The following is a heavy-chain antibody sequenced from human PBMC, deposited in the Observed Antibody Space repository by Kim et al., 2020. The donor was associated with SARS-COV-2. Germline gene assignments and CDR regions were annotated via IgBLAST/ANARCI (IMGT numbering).Heavy chain of an antibody. V-gene: IGHV3-13*01. CDR2: IGTAGDT. CDR3: ARDRYYYASWSLYYYYYGMEL. Sequence: GGSLRLSCAASGFTFSSYDMHWVRQATGKGLEWVSAIGTAGDTYYPGSVKGRFTISRENAKNSLYLQINSLRAGDTAVYYCARDRYYYASWSLYYYYYGMELWGQGTTVTVSS. D-gene: IGHD3-10*01. J-gene: IGHJ6*02. CDR1: GFTFSSYD.